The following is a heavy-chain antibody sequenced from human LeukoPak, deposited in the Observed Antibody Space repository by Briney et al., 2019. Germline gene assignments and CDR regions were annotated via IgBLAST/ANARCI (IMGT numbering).Heavy chain of an antibody. D-gene: IGHD1-26*01. CDR1: GGTFSSYA. Sequence: GASVKVSCKASGGTFSSYAINWVRQATGQGLEWMGWMNPNSGNTGYAQKFQGRVTITRNTSISTAYMELSSLRSEDTAVYYCARRRRSRGGSYYGDDYWGQGTLVTVSS. CDR3: ARRRRSRGGSYYGDDY. J-gene: IGHJ4*02. V-gene: IGHV1-8*03. CDR2: MNPNSGNT.